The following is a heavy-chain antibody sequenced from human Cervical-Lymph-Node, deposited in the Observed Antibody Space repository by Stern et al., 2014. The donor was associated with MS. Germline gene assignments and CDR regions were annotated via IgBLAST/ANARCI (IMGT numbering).Heavy chain of an antibody. V-gene: IGHV1-69*01. D-gene: IGHD6-13*01. CDR1: VGTFSKFP. Sequence: VQLVQSGAEVTKPGSSVKVSCKASVGTFSKFPSSWVRQAPGQGLEWMGGIFPGVGTPTYAQEFRGRVTITADVSTSTVYMELSSLRSDDTAVYYCALSSETSDRWYSLGYDLWGQGTLVTVSS. CDR2: IFPGVGTP. J-gene: IGHJ5*02. CDR3: ALSSETSDRWYSLGYDL.